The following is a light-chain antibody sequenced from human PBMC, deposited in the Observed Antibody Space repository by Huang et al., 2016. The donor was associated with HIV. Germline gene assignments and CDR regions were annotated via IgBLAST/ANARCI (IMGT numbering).Light chain of an antibody. V-gene: IGKV1-39*01. J-gene: IGKJ4*01. Sequence: DIQLTQSPSSLSASVGDGITITCRASENIVYSLTWFRQRPGRAPEALIYAASRLPAGVPSRFSATGSGTNFTLSIDGLGPEDFATYYCQQSRSLPRTYGGGTKVDI. CDR1: ENIVYS. CDR3: QQSRSLPRT. CDR2: AAS.